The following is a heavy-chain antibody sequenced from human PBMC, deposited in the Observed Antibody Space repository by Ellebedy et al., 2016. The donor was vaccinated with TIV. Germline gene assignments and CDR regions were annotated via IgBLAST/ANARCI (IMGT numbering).Heavy chain of an antibody. V-gene: IGHV3-30*09. CDR3: ARVGGRQITWYYFDS. CDR1: GFTLSIYT. J-gene: IGHJ4*02. D-gene: IGHD3-10*01. Sequence: GGSLRLSCAVSGFTLSIYTVHWVRQAPGKGLEWVAVLSSDGSDNNYADSVRGRFAVSRDPATETVYLQMNSLTTEDTAVYFCARVGGRQITWYYFDSWGQGTHVTVSS. CDR2: LSSDGSDN.